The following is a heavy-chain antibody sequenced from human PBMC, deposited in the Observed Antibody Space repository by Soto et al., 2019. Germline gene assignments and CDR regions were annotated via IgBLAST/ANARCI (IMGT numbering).Heavy chain of an antibody. CDR3: AKKPRLLDS. CDR2: VKHRPKNFGT. CDR1: GFTFSDFY. D-gene: IGHD6-6*01. J-gene: IGHJ4*02. Sequence: PGGSLRLSCVASGFTFSDFYMDWVRQAPGKGLEWVARVKHRPKNFGTEYAASVTGRFTISRDNARNSVYLQMNSLRAEDTAIYYCAKKPRLLDSWGQGTLVTVSS. V-gene: IGHV3-72*01.